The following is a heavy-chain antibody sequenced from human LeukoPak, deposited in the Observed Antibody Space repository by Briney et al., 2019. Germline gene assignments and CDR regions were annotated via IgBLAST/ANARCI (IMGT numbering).Heavy chain of an antibody. Sequence: ASVKVSCKASGYTFSVYWIHWVRLPPRQGVEWMGWINPKDGGSRSAQKFQGRVTLTRDTSTSTVYMELSSLISDDTAVYYCARGVLPARFDSWGQGTVVTVTS. D-gene: IGHD3-10*01. CDR2: INPKDGGS. CDR1: GYTFSVYW. J-gene: IGHJ5*01. CDR3: ARGVLPARFDS. V-gene: IGHV1-2*02.